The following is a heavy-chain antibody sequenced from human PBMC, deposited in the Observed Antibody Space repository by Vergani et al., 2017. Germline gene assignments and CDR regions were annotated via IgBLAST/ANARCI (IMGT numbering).Heavy chain of an antibody. D-gene: IGHD2/OR15-2a*01. V-gene: IGHV4-61*02. Sequence: QVQLQESGPGLVKPSQTLSLTCTVSGGSIRSGSYYWSWIWQPAGKGLEWIVRIYTSGSTNYSPSLMSRVTITVDTSKKQFSLKLSSVTSADTAVYYCARDRENFIDYWGQGTLVTVSS. CDR3: ARDRENFIDY. CDR2: IYTSGST. J-gene: IGHJ4*02. CDR1: GGSIRSGSYY.